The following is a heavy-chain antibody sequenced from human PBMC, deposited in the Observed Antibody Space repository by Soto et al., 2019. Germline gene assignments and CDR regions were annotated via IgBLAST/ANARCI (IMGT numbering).Heavy chain of an antibody. J-gene: IGHJ4*02. CDR1: GFSFSGSA. Sequence: EVQLVESGGGLVQPGGSLKLSCVVDGFSFSGSAMHWVRQAPGKGLEWVGRIRSKADSYATSYGASVKGRFTISRDDSKNTAFLQMNSLKTEDTAVYYCISGPTPNDYWGQGTLVTVST. CDR2: IRSKADSYAT. CDR3: ISGPTPNDY. V-gene: IGHV3-73*02.